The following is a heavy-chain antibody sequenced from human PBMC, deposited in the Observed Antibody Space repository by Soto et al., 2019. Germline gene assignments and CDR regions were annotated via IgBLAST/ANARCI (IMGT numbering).Heavy chain of an antibody. CDR2: ISYGGSNI. J-gene: IGHJ4*02. D-gene: IGHD1-26*01. Sequence: PGGSLRLSCAASGFTFSSYAMRWVRQAPGKGLEWVAVISYGGSNIYYADSVKGRFTISRDNSKNTLYLQMNSLRAEDTAVYYCAVGEVGATTTWADYWGQGTLVTVSS. V-gene: IGHV3-30-3*01. CDR3: AVGEVGATTTWADY. CDR1: GFTFSSYA.